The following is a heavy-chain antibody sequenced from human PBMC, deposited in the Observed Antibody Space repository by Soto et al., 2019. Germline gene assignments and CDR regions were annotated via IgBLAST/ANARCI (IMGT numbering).Heavy chain of an antibody. CDR3: ARVYYDFSTGYPDY. Sequence: SETLSLTCTVSGGSISSSSYYWGWIRHPPGKGLEWIGSIYYSGSTYYNPSLKSRVTISVDTSKNQFSLKLSSVTAADTAVYYCARVYYDFSTGYPDYWGQATMVTVST. J-gene: IGHJ4*02. D-gene: IGHD3-3*01. CDR2: IYYSGST. V-gene: IGHV4-39*01. CDR1: GGSISSSSYY.